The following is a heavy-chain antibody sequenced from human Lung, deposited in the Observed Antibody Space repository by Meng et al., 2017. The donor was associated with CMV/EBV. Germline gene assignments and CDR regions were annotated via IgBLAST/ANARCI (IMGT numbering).Heavy chain of an antibody. D-gene: IGHD6-6*01. V-gene: IGHV4-34*01. CDR3: ARGKARSSGVNKYYYYYGMDF. J-gene: IGHJ6*02. CDR2: INHSGST. Sequence: SXTXSLXCAVYGGXFSGYYWSWIRQPPGKGLEWIGEINHSGSTNYNPSLKSRVTISVDTSKNQFSLKLSSVTAADTAVYYCARGKARSSGVNKYYYYYGMDFXGQGXTVTVSS. CDR1: GGXFSGYY.